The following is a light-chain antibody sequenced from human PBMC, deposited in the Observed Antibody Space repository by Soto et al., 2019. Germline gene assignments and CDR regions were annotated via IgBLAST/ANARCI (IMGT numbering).Light chain of an antibody. CDR2: DTS. Sequence: EVVMRQSPATLSVSPGEGANLSCRASQGIGDTLAWYQHKPGQTPRLLIYDTSTRATGVPTRFSGSRSGAEFTLTIAALEPEDSAVYCCQQYASSPYTFGQGTKVDI. V-gene: IGKV3D-15*02. CDR3: QQYASSPYT. CDR1: QGIGDT. J-gene: IGKJ2*01.